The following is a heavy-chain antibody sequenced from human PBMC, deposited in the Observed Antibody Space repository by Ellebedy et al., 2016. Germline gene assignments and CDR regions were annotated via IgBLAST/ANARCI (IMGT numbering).Heavy chain of an antibody. CDR2: ISSSSSYI. D-gene: IGHD1-26*01. CDR3: ARDEGVGAAYYFDY. CDR1: GFTFSSYS. V-gene: IGHV3-21*01. J-gene: IGHJ4*02. Sequence: GESLKISXAASGFTFSSYSMNWVRQAPGKGLEWVSSISSSSSYIYYADSVKGRFTISRDNAKNSLYLQMNSLRAEDTAVYYCARDEGVGAAYYFDYWGQGTLVTVSS.